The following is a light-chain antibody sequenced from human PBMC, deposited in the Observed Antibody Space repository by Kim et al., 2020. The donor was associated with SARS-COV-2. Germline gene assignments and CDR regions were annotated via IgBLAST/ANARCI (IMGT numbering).Light chain of an antibody. CDR1: QSIRST. Sequence: VSRGATVTLACRARQSIRSTLAWYQQNPGQAPRLLIYGASSRATGISARFSGSGSGTEFTLPISSLQSEDFALYSCQRYNNWPPPFGQGTKVDIK. CDR3: QRYNNWPPP. J-gene: IGKJ1*01. V-gene: IGKV3-15*01. CDR2: GAS.